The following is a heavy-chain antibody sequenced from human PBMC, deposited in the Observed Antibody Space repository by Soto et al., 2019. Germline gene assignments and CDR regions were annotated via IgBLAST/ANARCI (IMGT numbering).Heavy chain of an antibody. Sequence: GGSLRLSCEVSGFTFSSFDMHWVRQAAGKGLEWVSAIGSAGGTYYSDSVKGRFTIYREDARNSLHLQMNSLTVGDTAVYYCVRGSESSGMYSSAQYFYGMDVWGQGATVTVSS. J-gene: IGHJ6*02. CDR1: GFTFSSFD. V-gene: IGHV3-13*01. D-gene: IGHD6-19*01. CDR3: VRGSESSGMYSSAQYFYGMDV. CDR2: IGSAGGT.